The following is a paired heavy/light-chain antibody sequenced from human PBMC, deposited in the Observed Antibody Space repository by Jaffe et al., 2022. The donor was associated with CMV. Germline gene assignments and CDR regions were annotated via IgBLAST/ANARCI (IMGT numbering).Heavy chain of an antibody. V-gene: IGHV3-74*01. CDR2: IGSVGRSI. CDR3: VREGQGYFYGMDV. Sequence: EVQLVESGGGLVQPGGSLTLSCAASGFTFSSYWMHWVRQVPGKGLVWVSRIGSVGRSITYADSVKGRFTISRDNAKNTLYLQMNSLRVEDTAVYYCVREGQGYFYGMDVWGQGTTVTVSS. CDR1: GFTFSSYW. D-gene: IGHD2-15*01. J-gene: IGHJ6*02.
Light chain of an antibody. V-gene: IGLV1-40*01. CDR1: SSNIGAGYD. CDR3: QSYDSSLHVV. Sequence: QSVLAQPPSVSGAPGQRVTISCTGSSSNIGAGYDVHWYQQFPGTAPKLLIYRNNNRPSGVPDRFSGSKSGTSASLAITGLQAEDEADYYCQSYDSSLHVVFGGGTKLTV. CDR2: RNN. J-gene: IGLJ2*01.